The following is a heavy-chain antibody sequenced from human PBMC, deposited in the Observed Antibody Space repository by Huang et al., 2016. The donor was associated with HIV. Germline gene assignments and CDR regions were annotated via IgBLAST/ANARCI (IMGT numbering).Heavy chain of an antibody. D-gene: IGHD3-22*01. J-gene: IGHJ4*02. CDR3: ATVYRRFRNHDSGDYYFDY. CDR1: GYTLTELS. CDR2: VDPEDGET. Sequence: QVQLVQSGAEVKKPGASVKVSCKVSGYTLTELSMHWVRQAPGKGLEWMGGVDPEDGETIYAQKVQGRGTMTEDTSTDTADMELSSLRSADTAVYYCATVYRRFRNHDSGDYYFDYWDQGTLVTVSS. V-gene: IGHV1-24*01.